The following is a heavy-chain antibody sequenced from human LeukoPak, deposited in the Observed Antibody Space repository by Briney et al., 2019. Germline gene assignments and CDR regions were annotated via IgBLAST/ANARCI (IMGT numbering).Heavy chain of an antibody. J-gene: IGHJ4*02. V-gene: IGHV3-74*01. D-gene: IGHD3-22*01. CDR3: ARDDSSGYSYY. Sequence: GGSLRLSCAASGLSFSSYWMHWVRQVPGKGLVWVSFIKSDERTTAYADSVRGRFSISRDNAKNSLYLQMNSLRAEDTALYYCARDDSSGYSYYWGQGTLVTVSS. CDR2: IKSDERTT. CDR1: GLSFSSYW.